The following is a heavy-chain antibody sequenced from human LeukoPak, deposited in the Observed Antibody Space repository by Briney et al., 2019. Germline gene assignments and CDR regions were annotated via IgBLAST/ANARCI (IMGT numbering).Heavy chain of an antibody. D-gene: IGHD2-15*01. J-gene: IGHJ6*02. CDR1: GFTFSSYS. V-gene: IGHV3-21*01. CDR2: ISSSSSYI. Sequence: GGSLRLSCAASGFTFSSYSMNWVRQAPGKGLEWVSSISSSSSYIYYADSVKGRFTISRDNAKNSLYLQMNSLRAEDTAVYYCARVPVVVVAATPFYYYYYGMDVWGQGTTVTVSS. CDR3: ARVPVVVVAATPFYYYYYGMDV.